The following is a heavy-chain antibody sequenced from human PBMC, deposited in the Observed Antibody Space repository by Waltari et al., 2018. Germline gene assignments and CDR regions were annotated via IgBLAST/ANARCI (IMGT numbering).Heavy chain of an antibody. CDR1: GGTFSRYA. CDR2: IIPIFGTA. J-gene: IGHJ6*03. CDR3: ARGERSLDDYYYYMDV. Sequence: QVQLVQSGAEVKKPGSSVKVSCKASGGTFSRYAISWVRQAPGQGREWMGGIIPIFGTANYAQKFQGRVTITADKSTSTADMELSSLRSEDTAVYYCARGERSLDDYYYYMDVWGKGTTVTVSS. D-gene: IGHD6-13*01. V-gene: IGHV1-69*14.